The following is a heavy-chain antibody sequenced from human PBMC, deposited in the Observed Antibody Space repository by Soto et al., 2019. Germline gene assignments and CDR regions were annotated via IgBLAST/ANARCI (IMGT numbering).Heavy chain of an antibody. V-gene: IGHV3-21*01. Sequence: GGSLRLSCAASGFTFSSYSMNWVRQAPGKGLEWVSSISSSSSYIYYADSVKGRFTISRDNAKNSLYLQMNSLRAEDTAVYYCARDLAPDYDILTGYYNGDAFDIWGQGTMVTVSS. J-gene: IGHJ3*02. CDR1: GFTFSSYS. D-gene: IGHD3-9*01. CDR3: ARDLAPDYDILTGYYNGDAFDI. CDR2: ISSSSSYI.